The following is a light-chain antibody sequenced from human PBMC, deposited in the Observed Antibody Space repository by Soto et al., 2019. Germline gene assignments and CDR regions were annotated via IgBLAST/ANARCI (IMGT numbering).Light chain of an antibody. CDR3: QHYNSYSEA. CDR2: QAS. CDR1: QSISSW. J-gene: IGKJ1*01. Sequence: DIHMSQSPSTLSASVGYRFTITCRASQSISSWLAWYQQKPGQAPKLLIYQASTLKSGVPSRFRGSGSGTEFTLTISSLQPDDFATYYCQHYNSYSEAFGQGTKVDIK. V-gene: IGKV1-5*03.